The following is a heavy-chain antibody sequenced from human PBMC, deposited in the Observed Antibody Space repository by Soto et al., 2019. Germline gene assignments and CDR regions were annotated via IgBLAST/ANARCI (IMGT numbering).Heavy chain of an antibody. D-gene: IGHD2-15*01. CDR3: ARDGYCSGGSCYSVPFVDY. V-gene: IGHV3-33*01. CDR2: IWYDGSNK. J-gene: IGHJ4*02. Sequence: VQLVESGGGVVQPGRSLRLSCAASGFTFSSYGMHWVRQAPGKGLEWVAVIWYDGSNKYYADSVKGRFTISRDNSKNTLYLQMNSRRAEETAVYYCARDGYCSGGSCYSVPFVDYWGQGTLVTVSS. CDR1: GFTFSSYG.